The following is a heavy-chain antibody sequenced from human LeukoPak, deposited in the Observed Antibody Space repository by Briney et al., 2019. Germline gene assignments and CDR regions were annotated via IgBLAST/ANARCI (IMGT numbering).Heavy chain of an antibody. CDR1: GFTFSSYG. CDR3: ARELGSSGYYPFDY. Sequence: HSGRSLRLSCAASGFTFSSYGMHWVRQAPGKGLEWVALIWYDGSNKYYADSVKGRFTISRDNPKNTLYLQMNSLRAEDTAVYYCARELGSSGYYPFDYWGQGTLVTVSS. CDR2: IWYDGSNK. J-gene: IGHJ4*02. D-gene: IGHD3-22*01. V-gene: IGHV3-33*01.